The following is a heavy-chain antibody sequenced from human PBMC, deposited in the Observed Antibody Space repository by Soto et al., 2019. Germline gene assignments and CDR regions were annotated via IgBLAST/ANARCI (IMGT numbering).Heavy chain of an antibody. V-gene: IGHV1-69*01. CDR1: GGTFTSTA. Sequence: QVLLVQSSAEVQKPGSSVKVSCKASGGTFTSTAFSWVRQAPGQGLEWMGGIIPVLGTPNYAQKFQARLTVTADASTTTVHMELSSLRSDDTAVSYCASSAGLDHLLNYYGLNVWGQGTTVTVS. J-gene: IGHJ6*02. CDR2: IIPVLGTP. D-gene: IGHD6-13*01. CDR3: ASSAGLDHLLNYYGLNV.